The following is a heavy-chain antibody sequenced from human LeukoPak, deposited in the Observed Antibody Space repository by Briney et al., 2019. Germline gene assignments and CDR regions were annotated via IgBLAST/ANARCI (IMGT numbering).Heavy chain of an antibody. J-gene: IGHJ4*02. CDR1: GFTFSTYW. D-gene: IGHD3-22*01. V-gene: IGHV3-7*03. CDR2: IKQDGSEK. Sequence: GGSLRLSCSASGFTFSTYWMSWVRQAPGKGLEWVANIKQDGSEKYYVDSVKGRFTISRDNSKNTLYLQMNSLRAEDTAIYHCAKDLPPYYYDSSGYYDYWGQGTLVTVSS. CDR3: AKDLPPYYYDSSGYYDY.